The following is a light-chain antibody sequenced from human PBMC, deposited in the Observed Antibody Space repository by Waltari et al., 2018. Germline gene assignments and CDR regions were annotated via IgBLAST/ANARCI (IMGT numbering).Light chain of an antibody. Sequence: ENGLTQSPGTLSLSPGERAILSCRASQTVDNRFLAWYQLKPGQAPRPLIHDASSRATGIPDRFSGSGSGTDFTLTISRLEPEDSAVYYCHQCGGSQRTFGGGTRVEIK. V-gene: IGKV3-20*01. J-gene: IGKJ4*01. CDR3: HQCGGSQRT. CDR1: QTVDNRF. CDR2: DAS.